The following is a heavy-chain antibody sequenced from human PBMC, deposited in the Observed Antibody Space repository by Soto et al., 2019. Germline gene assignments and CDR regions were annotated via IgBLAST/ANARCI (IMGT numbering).Heavy chain of an antibody. J-gene: IGHJ6*02. D-gene: IGHD3-10*01. CDR3: TRFLWFAEYYHYAMDV. CDR2: IKRKTEGART. Sequence: GGSLRLSCAASGFSFSDVWMTWVRQAPGKGLEWVGRIKRKTEGARTDYAAPVKGRFTISRDDSRNTVYLQMNSLKTEDTAVYYCTRFLWFAEYYHYAMDVWGQGTTVTVSS. V-gene: IGHV3-15*07. CDR1: GFSFSDVW.